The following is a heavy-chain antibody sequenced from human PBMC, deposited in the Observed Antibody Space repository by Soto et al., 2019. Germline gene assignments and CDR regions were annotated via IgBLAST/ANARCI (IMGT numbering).Heavy chain of an antibody. Sequence: GGSLRLSCAASGFTFSSYSMNWVRQAPGKGLEWVSSISSSSSYIYYADSVKGRFTISRDNAKNSLYLQMNSLRAEDTAVYYCARGDVVVVAASSWFDPWGQGTLVTVSS. V-gene: IGHV3-21*01. J-gene: IGHJ5*02. CDR3: ARGDVVVVAASSWFDP. D-gene: IGHD2-15*01. CDR2: ISSSSSYI. CDR1: GFTFSSYS.